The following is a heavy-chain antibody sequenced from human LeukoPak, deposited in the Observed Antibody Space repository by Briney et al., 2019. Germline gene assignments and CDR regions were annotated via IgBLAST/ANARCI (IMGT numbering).Heavy chain of an antibody. D-gene: IGHD2-21*01. CDR2: IIPIFGTA. V-gene: IGHV1-69*13. CDR1: GCTFSSYT. CDR3: AREGAVVSRNGAFDI. Sequence: ASVKVSCKASGCTFSSYTISWVRQAPGQGLEWMGGIIPIFGTANYAQKFQGRVTITADESTSTAYMELSSLRSEDTAVYYCAREGAVVSRNGAFDIWGQGTMVTVSS. J-gene: IGHJ3*02.